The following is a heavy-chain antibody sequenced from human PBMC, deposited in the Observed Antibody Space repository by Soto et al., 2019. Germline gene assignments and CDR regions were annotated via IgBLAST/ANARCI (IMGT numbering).Heavy chain of an antibody. D-gene: IGHD2-2*01. Sequence: QVQLQESGPGLVKPSGTLCVTFVVSSDSISSSNWWNWVRQPPGKGLEWIGEIYHSGSTNYNPSLKSRVTISEDTSNNQFSQKLSSVTAADTAVYYCARGYCSTTSCSHFDYCGQGTLVTVSS. CDR1: SDSISSSNW. CDR3: ARGYCSTTSCSHFDY. V-gene: IGHV4-4*02. CDR2: IYHSGST. J-gene: IGHJ4*02.